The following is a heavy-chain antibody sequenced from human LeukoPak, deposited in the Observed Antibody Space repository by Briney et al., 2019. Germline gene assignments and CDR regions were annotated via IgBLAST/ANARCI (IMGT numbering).Heavy chain of an antibody. D-gene: IGHD6-13*01. CDR3: ARDSYSSSWYPPNWFDP. J-gene: IGHJ5*02. CDR2: ISSSGSTI. CDR1: GFTFSDYY. V-gene: IGHV3-11*04. Sequence: PGGSLRLSCAASGFTFSDYYMSWIRQAPGKGLEWVSYISSSGSTIYYADSVKGRFTISRDNAKNSLYLQMSSLRAEDTAVYYCARDSYSSSWYPPNWFDPWGQGTLVTVSS.